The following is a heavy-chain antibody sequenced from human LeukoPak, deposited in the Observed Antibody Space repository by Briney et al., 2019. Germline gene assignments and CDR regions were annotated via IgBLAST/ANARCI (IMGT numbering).Heavy chain of an antibody. CDR2: VNHVVGT. CDR3: ARGGDRGEYYSGSGILGYYYYYYMDV. CDR1: GASLIIYY. D-gene: IGHD3-10*01. J-gene: IGHJ6*03. V-gene: IGHV4-34*01. Sequence: SESLSPTCTVYGASLIIYYSTWVRQPPRKWMECLGVVNHVVGTNYKPSLKSRVTISVDTSKNQFSLKLSSVTAADTAVYDCARGGDRGEYYSGSGILGYYYYYYMDVWGKGTTVTISS.